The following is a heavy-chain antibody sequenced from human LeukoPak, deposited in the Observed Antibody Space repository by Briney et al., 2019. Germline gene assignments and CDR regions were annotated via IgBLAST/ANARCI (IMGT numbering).Heavy chain of an antibody. CDR2: IHWNGGGI. J-gene: IGHJ4*02. CDR3: ARDRRDSSSWYGFLVY. D-gene: IGHD6-13*01. V-gene: IGHV3-9*01. Sequence: GGSLRLSCITSGFTFGGYAMHWVRQAPGKGLEWVSRIHWNGGGIAYADSVKGRFTISRDNSKNTLYLQMNSLRAEDTAVYYCARDRRDSSSWYGFLVYWGQGTLVTVSS. CDR1: GFTFGGYA.